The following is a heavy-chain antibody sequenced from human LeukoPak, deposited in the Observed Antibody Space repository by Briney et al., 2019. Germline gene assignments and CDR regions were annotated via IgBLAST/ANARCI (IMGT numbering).Heavy chain of an antibody. V-gene: IGHV1-3*01. Sequence: GPVKVSCKASGYTFTGYYMHWVRQAPGQRLEWMGWINAGNGNTKYSQKFQGRVTITRDTSASTAYMELSSLRSEDTAVYYCARDEGAAQEYYFDYWGQGTLVTVSS. CDR2: INAGNGNT. D-gene: IGHD2-15*01. CDR1: GYTFTGYY. CDR3: ARDEGAAQEYYFDY. J-gene: IGHJ4*02.